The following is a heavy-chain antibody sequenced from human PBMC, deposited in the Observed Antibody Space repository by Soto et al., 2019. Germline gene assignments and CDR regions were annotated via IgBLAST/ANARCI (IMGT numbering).Heavy chain of an antibody. Sequence: QGHLVESGGGVVQPGRSLRLSCAASGFTFNSYAMHWVRQAPGKGLEWVAAISYDGNNKYYTDSVKGRFAVSRDNSMDTLFLQMNSLRAEDTAVYYCGRTLAVAGSGRDSWGQGTLVTVSS. CDR3: GRTLAVAGSGRDS. D-gene: IGHD6-19*01. CDR1: GFTFNSYA. J-gene: IGHJ4*02. CDR2: ISYDGNNK. V-gene: IGHV3-30*09.